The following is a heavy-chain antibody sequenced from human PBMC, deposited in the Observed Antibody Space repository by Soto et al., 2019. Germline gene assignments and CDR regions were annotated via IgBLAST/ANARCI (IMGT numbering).Heavy chain of an antibody. J-gene: IGHJ4*02. V-gene: IGHV3-33*06. CDR2: IWYDGSNK. D-gene: IGHD6-6*01. CDR3: AKDRTVAARHFDY. Sequence: GGSLRLSCAASGFTFSNYGMHWVRQAPGKGLEWVAIIWYDGSNKYYADSVKGRFTISRDNSKNTVHLQMNSLRAEDTAMYYCAKDRTVAARHFDYWGQGTQVTVSS. CDR1: GFTFSNYG.